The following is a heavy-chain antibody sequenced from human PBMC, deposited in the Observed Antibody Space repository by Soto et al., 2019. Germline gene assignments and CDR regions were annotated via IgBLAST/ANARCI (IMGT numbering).Heavy chain of an antibody. D-gene: IGHD3-9*01. V-gene: IGHV6-1*01. Sequence: TLSLTCAISGDSVSSNSAAWNWIRQSPSRGLEWLGRTYYRSKWYNDYAVSVKSRITINPDTSKNQFSLQLNSVTPEGTAVYYCAREDHYDILTGYYPHNAFDIWGQGTMVTVSS. CDR3: AREDHYDILTGYYPHNAFDI. CDR1: GDSVSSNSAA. J-gene: IGHJ3*02. CDR2: TYYRSKWYN.